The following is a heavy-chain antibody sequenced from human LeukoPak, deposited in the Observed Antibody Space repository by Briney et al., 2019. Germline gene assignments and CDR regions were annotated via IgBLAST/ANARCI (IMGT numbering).Heavy chain of an antibody. J-gene: IGHJ4*02. V-gene: IGHV3-23*01. D-gene: IGHD6-19*01. CDR2: ISGSGGST. CDR1: GFTFSSYA. Sequence: GGSLRLSCAASGFTFSSYAMSWVRQAPGKGLEWVSAISGSGGSTYYADSVKGRFTISRDNSKNTLYLQMNSLRAEDTAVYYCAKDLSLKGYSSGYFDHWGQGTLVTVSS. CDR3: AKDLSLKGYSSGYFDH.